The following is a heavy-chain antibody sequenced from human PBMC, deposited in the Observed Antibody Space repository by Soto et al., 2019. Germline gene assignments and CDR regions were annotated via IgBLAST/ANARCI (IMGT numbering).Heavy chain of an antibody. CDR1: GYTFTGYY. D-gene: IGHD3-3*01. CDR3: ARDSIDPGPTSGGMDV. Sequence: ASVKVSCNASGYTFTGYYMHWVRQAPVQGLEWMGIINPSGGSTRYAQKFQGRVTMTRDTSTSTVYMELSSLRSEDTAVYYWARDSIDPGPTSGGMDVWCQGTTGRVSS. CDR2: INPSGGST. J-gene: IGHJ6*02. V-gene: IGHV1-46*01.